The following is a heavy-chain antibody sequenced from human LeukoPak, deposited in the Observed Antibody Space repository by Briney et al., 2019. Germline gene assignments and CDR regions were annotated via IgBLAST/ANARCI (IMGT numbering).Heavy chain of an antibody. Sequence: PSETLSLTRTVSGGSISSYYWSWIRQPPGKGLEWIGYIYYSGSTNYNPSLKSRVTISVDTSKNQFSLKLSSVTAADTAVYYCARDVGGTTAPAFDYWGQGTLVTVSS. CDR1: GGSISSYY. CDR2: IYYSGST. J-gene: IGHJ4*02. D-gene: IGHD1-7*01. V-gene: IGHV4-59*01. CDR3: ARDVGGTTAPAFDY.